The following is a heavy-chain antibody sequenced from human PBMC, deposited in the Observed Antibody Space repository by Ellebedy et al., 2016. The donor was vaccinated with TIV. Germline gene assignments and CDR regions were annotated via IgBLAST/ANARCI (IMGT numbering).Heavy chain of an antibody. D-gene: IGHD4-17*01. Sequence: GESLKISCAASGFTFSIYWMSWVRQAPGKGLEYVANIKQDGSEKSYVDSVKGRFTISRDNAKNSLHLQMNGLRAEDTAVYYCARHTDYALDYWGQGALVTVSS. CDR3: ARHTDYALDY. J-gene: IGHJ4*02. CDR2: IKQDGSEK. CDR1: GFTFSIYW. V-gene: IGHV3-7*01.